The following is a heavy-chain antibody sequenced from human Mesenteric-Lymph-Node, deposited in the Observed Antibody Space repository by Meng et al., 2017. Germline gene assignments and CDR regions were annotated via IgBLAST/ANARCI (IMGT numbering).Heavy chain of an antibody. CDR1: GYTFTGYY. Sequence: ASVKVSCKASGYTFTGYYMHWVRQAPGQGLEWMGRINPNSGATIYAQKFHGRVTMTRDMSDSTAYMELSSLRSEDTAVYYCARVQVSGKYYYDSSAQVGWGQGTLVTVSS. D-gene: IGHD3-22*01. V-gene: IGHV1-2*06. CDR2: INPNSGAT. CDR3: ARVQVSGKYYYDSSAQVG. J-gene: IGHJ4*02.